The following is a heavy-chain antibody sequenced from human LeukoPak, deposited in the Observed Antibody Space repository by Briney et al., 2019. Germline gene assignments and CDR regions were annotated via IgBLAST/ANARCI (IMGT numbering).Heavy chain of an antibody. V-gene: IGHV4-39*07. Sequence: SETLSLTCTVSGGSISSSSYYWGWVRQPPGKGLEWIGRIYTSGSTNYNPSLKSRVTMSVDTSKNQFSLKLSSVTAADTAVYYCARDFYGSGSTFYYYYYMDVWGKGTTVTVSS. CDR2: IYTSGST. D-gene: IGHD3-10*01. CDR1: GGSISSSSYY. J-gene: IGHJ6*03. CDR3: ARDFYGSGSTFYYYYYMDV.